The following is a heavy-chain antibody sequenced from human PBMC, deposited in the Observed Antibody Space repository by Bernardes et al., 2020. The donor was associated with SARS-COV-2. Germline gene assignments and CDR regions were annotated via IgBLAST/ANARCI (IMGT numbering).Heavy chain of an antibody. CDR3: ATDVAGEYST. CDR2: ISSSGGYM. CDR1: GFTFSGYS. D-gene: IGHD5-12*01. J-gene: IGHJ5*02. V-gene: IGHV3-21*01. Sequence: GGSLRLSCAASGFTFSGYSMNWVRQAPGKGLEWVSSISSSGGYMYYTDSVKGRFTISRDNAKNSLYLQMNSLRADDTAVYYCATDVAGEYSTWDPGTLVTVSS.